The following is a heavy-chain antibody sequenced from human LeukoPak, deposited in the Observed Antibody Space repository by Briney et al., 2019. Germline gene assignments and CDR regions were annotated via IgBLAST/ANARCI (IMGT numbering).Heavy chain of an antibody. CDR2: INSDGSWT. J-gene: IGHJ4*02. CDR1: GNYW. CDR3: VSFYETY. D-gene: IGHD2/OR15-2a*01. V-gene: IGHV3-74*01. Sequence: PGGSLRLSCAASGNYWMHWVRQAPGRELVWVSHINSDGSWTSYADSVKGRFTISKDNAKNTVYLQMNSLRAEDTAVYYCVSFYETYWGRRTLVTVSS.